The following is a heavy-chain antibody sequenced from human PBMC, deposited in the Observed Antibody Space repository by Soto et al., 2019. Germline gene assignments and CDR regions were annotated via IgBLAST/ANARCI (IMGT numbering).Heavy chain of an antibody. D-gene: IGHD6-13*01. Sequence: SETLSLTCTVSGGSISSYYWSWIRQPPGKGLEWIGYIYYSGSTNYNPSLKSRVTISVDTSKNQFSLKLSSVTAADTAVYYCARGAALYSSSWLPYNWFDPWGQGTLVTVSS. CDR3: ARGAALYSSSWLPYNWFDP. CDR2: IYYSGST. CDR1: GGSISSYY. J-gene: IGHJ5*02. V-gene: IGHV4-59*01.